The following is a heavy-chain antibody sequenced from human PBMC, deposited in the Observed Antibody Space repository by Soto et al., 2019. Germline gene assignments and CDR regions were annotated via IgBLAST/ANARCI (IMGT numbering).Heavy chain of an antibody. CDR1: GYTFTSYG. CDR3: ARFYYDFWSGYYIDY. CDR2: ISAYNGNT. D-gene: IGHD3-3*01. J-gene: IGHJ4*02. Sequence: GASVKVSCKASGYTFTSYGISWVRQAPGQGLEWMGWISAYNGNTNYAQKLQGRATMTTDTSTSTAYMELRSLRSDDTAVYYCARFYYDFWSGYYIDYWGQGTLVTVSS. V-gene: IGHV1-18*01.